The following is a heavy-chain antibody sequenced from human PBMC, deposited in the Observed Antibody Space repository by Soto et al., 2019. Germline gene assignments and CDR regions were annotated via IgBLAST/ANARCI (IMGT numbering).Heavy chain of an antibody. V-gene: IGHV1-69*13. Sequence: ASVKVSCKASGGTFSSYAISWVRQAPGQGLEWMGGIIPIFGTANYAQKFQGRVTITADESTSTAYMELSSLRSEDTAVYYCARGVATITRFDYWGQGTLVTVSS. CDR1: GGTFSSYA. CDR2: IIPIFGTA. CDR3: ARGVATITRFDY. D-gene: IGHD5-12*01. J-gene: IGHJ4*02.